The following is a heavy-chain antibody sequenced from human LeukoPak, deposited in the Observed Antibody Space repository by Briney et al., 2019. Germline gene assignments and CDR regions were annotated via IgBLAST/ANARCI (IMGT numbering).Heavy chain of an antibody. CDR2: ISSSSSTI. V-gene: IGHV3-48*01. CDR1: GFTFSSYS. J-gene: IGHJ3*02. Sequence: GSLRLSCAASGFTFSSYSMNWVRQAPGKGLEWVSYISSSSSTIYYADSVKGRFTISRDNAKNSLYLQMNSLRAEDTAVYYCARDATQTGSSGSVIAFDIWGQGTMVTVSS. CDR3: ARDATQTGSSGSVIAFDI. D-gene: IGHD6-19*01.